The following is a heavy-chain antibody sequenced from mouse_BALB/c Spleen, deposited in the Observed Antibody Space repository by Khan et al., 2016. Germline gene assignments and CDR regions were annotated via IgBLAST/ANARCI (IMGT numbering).Heavy chain of an antibody. CDR1: GYSITSDYA. CDR2: IIYSGTT. CDR3: GRHHLAEWYVDV. V-gene: IGHV3-2*02. Sequence: EVQLQESGPGLVKPSQSLSLTCTVTGYSITSDYAWNWIRQFPGNKLEWMGYIIYSGTTSYNPSLKSRVSITRDTSKNQFFLQLNSVTPEDTATYFCGRHHLAEWYVDVWGAGTTVTVSS. J-gene: IGHJ1*01.